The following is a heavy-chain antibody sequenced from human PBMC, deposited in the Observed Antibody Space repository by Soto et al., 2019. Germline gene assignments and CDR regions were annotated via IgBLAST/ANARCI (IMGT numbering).Heavy chain of an antibody. CDR2: ISYDGSNK. V-gene: IGHV3-30-3*01. CDR1: GFTFSSYA. J-gene: IGHJ5*02. D-gene: IGHD4-4*01. CDR3: ASSVYSNRGEGT. Sequence: QVQLVESGGGVVQPGRSLRLSCAASGFTFSSYAMHWVRQAPGKGLEWVAVISYDGSNKYYADSVKGRFTISRDNSKNTLYLQMNSLRAEDTAVYYCASSVYSNRGEGTWGQGTLVTVSS.